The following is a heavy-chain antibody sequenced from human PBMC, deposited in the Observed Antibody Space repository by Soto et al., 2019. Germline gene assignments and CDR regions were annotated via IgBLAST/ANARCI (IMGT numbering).Heavy chain of an antibody. D-gene: IGHD6-6*01. J-gene: IGHJ5*02. CDR2: IIPIFGTA. V-gene: IGHV1-69*06. Sequence: SVTVSCRASGGTYSSHAISWVRQAPGQGLEWMGGIIPIFGTANYAQKFQCRVTITADKSTSTAYMELSSLRSEDTAVYYCARAINGAARIYWFDPWGQGTLVTVSS. CDR1: GGTYSSHA. CDR3: ARAINGAARIYWFDP.